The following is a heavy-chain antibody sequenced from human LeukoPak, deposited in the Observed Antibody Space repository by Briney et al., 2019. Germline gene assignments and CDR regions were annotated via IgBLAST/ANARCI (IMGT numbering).Heavy chain of an antibody. V-gene: IGHV4-31*03. CDR2: IYYSGST. CDR3: ARDDLGDGYNVNI. D-gene: IGHD5-24*01. CDR1: GGSISSGGYY. Sequence: PSQTLSLTCTVSGGSISSGGYYWSWIRQHPGKGLEWIGYIYYSGSTYYNPSLKSRVTISVDTSKNQFSLKLSSVTAADTAVYCCARDDLGDGYNVNIWGQGTMVTVSS. J-gene: IGHJ3*02.